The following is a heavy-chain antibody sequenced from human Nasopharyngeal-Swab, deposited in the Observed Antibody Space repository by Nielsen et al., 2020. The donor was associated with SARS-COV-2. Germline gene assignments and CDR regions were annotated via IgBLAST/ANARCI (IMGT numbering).Heavy chain of an antibody. J-gene: IGHJ6*02. CDR1: GYRFTDYW. D-gene: IGHD1-26*01. Sequence: GGSLRLSCATSGYRFTDYWIAWVRQAPGKGLECMGTILPGDSDTRYSPSFEGRVTISVDQSITTAYLHWTSLKASDTAKYYCAIGAAVGTLFHGMDVWGQGTMVTVS. V-gene: IGHV5-51*01. CDR2: ILPGDSDT. CDR3: AIGAAVGTLFHGMDV.